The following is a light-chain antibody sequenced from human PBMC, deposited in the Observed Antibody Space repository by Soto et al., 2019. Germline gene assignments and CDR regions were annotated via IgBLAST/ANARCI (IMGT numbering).Light chain of an antibody. V-gene: IGLV1-40*01. CDR1: SSNIGAGYD. Sequence: QSVLTQPPSVSGAPGQRVTISCTGSSSNIGAGYDVHWYQQLPGTAPKLLIYDSNNRPSGVPDRFSGSKSGNTASLTVSGLQAEDEADYYCSSYAGSNNLFFGGGTKLTVL. J-gene: IGLJ2*01. CDR2: DSN. CDR3: SSYAGSNNLF.